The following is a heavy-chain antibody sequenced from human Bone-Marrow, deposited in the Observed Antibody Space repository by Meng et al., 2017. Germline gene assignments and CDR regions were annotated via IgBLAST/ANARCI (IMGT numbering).Heavy chain of an antibody. CDR2: IYYSGST. CDR1: GGSISSYY. CDR3: ARFSYYDSSGYFFGRKFSHDAFDI. V-gene: IGHV4-59*01. Sequence: SETLSLTWTVSGGSISSYYWSWIRQPPGKGLEWIGYIYYSGSTNYNPSLKSRVTISVDTSKNQFSLKLSSVTAVDTAVYYCARFSYYDSSGYFFGRKFSHDAFDIWGQGTMVTVSS. J-gene: IGHJ3*02. D-gene: IGHD3-22*01.